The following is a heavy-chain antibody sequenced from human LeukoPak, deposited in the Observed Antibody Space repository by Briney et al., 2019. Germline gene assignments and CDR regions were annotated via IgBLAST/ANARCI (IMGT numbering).Heavy chain of an antibody. J-gene: IGHJ4*02. D-gene: IGHD3-22*01. Sequence: GGSLRLSCAASGFSFSNVWMTWIRQAPGKGLEWVSAIRDGGGGTYYADSVKGRFTISRDNAKNTLYLQMNSLRAADTAVYYCAKDAYYYDSSGYSGFDYWGQGTLVTVSS. CDR3: AKDAYYYDSSGYSGFDY. V-gene: IGHV3-23*01. CDR2: IRDGGGGT. CDR1: GFSFSNVW.